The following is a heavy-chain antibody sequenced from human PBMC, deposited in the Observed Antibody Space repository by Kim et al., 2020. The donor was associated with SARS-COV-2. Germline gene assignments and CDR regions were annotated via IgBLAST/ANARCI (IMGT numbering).Heavy chain of an antibody. Sequence: GGSLRLSCAASGFTFSNAWMSWVRQAPGKGLEWVGRIKSKTDGGTTDYAAPVKGRFTISRDDSKNTLYLQMNSLKTEDTAVYYCTTLDQGYYYDSSGHDYWGQGTLVTVSS. V-gene: IGHV3-15*01. D-gene: IGHD3-22*01. CDR2: IKSKTDGGTT. J-gene: IGHJ4*02. CDR3: TTLDQGYYYDSSGHDY. CDR1: GFTFSNAW.